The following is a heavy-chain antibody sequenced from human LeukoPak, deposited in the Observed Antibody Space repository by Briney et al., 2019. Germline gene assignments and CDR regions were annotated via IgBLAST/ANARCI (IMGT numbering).Heavy chain of an antibody. D-gene: IGHD3-10*01. CDR2: ISSSSSTI. CDR1: GFTFSSYS. V-gene: IGHV3-48*02. J-gene: IGHJ6*02. Sequence: GGSLRLSCAASGFTFSSYSMNWVRQAPGKGLEWVSYISSSSSTIYYADSVKGRFTISRDNAKNSLYLQMNSLRDEDTAVYYCAREEPGGYYYYYGMDVWGQGTTVTVSS. CDR3: AREEPGGYYYYYGMDV.